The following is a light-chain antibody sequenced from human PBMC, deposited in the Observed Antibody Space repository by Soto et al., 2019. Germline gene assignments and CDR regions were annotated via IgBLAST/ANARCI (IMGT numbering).Light chain of an antibody. CDR2: WAS. CDR1: QSVLYSSNNKNY. Sequence: IVMTQSPDSLAVSLGERATINCQSSQSVLYSSNNKNYLAWYQQKPGQPPKLLIYWASTRESGVSDRFSGSGSGTDFTLTISSLQAEDVAVYYCQQYNNWPPWTFGQGTKVDIK. V-gene: IGKV4-1*01. CDR3: QQYNNWPPWT. J-gene: IGKJ1*01.